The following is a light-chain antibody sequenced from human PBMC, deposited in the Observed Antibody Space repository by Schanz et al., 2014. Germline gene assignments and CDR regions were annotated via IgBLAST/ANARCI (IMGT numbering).Light chain of an antibody. CDR3: QQYNTWPPTLT. CDR2: GAS. Sequence: EIVMAQSPATLSVSPGERATLSCRASQSVNSNLAWYQQKPGQAPRLLIYGASTRATGIPARFSGSGSGTEFTLTISSLQSEDFAVYYCQQYNTWPPTLTFGQGTRVETK. V-gene: IGKV3-15*01. CDR1: QSVNSN. J-gene: IGKJ1*01.